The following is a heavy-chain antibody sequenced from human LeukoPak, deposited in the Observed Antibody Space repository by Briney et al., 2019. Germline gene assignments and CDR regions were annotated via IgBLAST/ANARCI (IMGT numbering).Heavy chain of an antibody. CDR2: MNPHNGNT. Sequence: ASVKVSCKASGYTFTSYNINWVRQATGQGLEWMGWMNPHNGNTGYAQRFQGRVTMTTDTSTSTAYMELRSLRSDDTAVYYCARDTQDDSTIFGVVINSFDYWGQGTLVTVSS. D-gene: IGHD3-3*01. CDR1: GYTFTSYN. J-gene: IGHJ4*02. V-gene: IGHV1-8*01. CDR3: ARDTQDDSTIFGVVINSFDY.